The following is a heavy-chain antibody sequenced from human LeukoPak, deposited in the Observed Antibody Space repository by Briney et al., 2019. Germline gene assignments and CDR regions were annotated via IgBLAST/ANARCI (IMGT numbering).Heavy chain of an antibody. CDR3: ARDGVPGGRDV. V-gene: IGHV3-7*01. J-gene: IGHJ6*02. CDR1: GFTFSTHW. Sequence: GGSLRLSCAASGFTFSTHWMNWVRQPPGKGLEWVANINREGSDKNYVDSVKGRFTISRDNAKNSLYLQMNSLRVGDTAVYYCARDGVPGGRDVWGQGTTVTVS. D-gene: IGHD3-16*01. CDR2: INREGSDK.